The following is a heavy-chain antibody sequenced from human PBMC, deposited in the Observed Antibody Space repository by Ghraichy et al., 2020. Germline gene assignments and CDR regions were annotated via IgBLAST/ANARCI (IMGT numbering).Heavy chain of an antibody. J-gene: IGHJ4*02. D-gene: IGHD3-22*01. CDR3: ARDLYDSSGYYYLDY. CDR1: GGSISSYY. Sequence: SETLSLTCTVSGGSISSYYWSWIRQPPGKGLEWIGYIYYSGSTNYNPSLKSRVTISVDTSKNQFSLKLSSVTAADTAVYYCARDLYDSSGYYYLDYWGQGTLVTVSS. CDR2: IYYSGST. V-gene: IGHV4-59*01.